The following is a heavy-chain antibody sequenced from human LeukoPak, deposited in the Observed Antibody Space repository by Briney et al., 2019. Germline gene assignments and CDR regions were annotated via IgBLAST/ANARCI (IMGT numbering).Heavy chain of an antibody. V-gene: IGHV3-21*01. CDR2: ISSSSSYI. Sequence: GGSLRLSCAASGFTFSSYSMNWVRQAPGKGLEWVSSISSSSSYIYYADSVKGRFTISRDNARNSLYLQMNSLRAEDTAVYYCARHGTEELVGQLGWFDPWGQGTLVTVSS. CDR3: ARHGTEELVGQLGWFDP. D-gene: IGHD2-8*02. J-gene: IGHJ5*02. CDR1: GFTFSSYS.